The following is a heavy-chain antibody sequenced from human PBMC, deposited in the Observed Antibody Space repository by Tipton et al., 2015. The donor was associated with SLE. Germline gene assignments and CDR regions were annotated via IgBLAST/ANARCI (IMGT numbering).Heavy chain of an antibody. CDR3: AKSPGDTAMDMAYFDY. V-gene: IGHV3-9*03. CDR2: ISWNSDNI. J-gene: IGHJ4*02. Sequence: VQLVQSGGGLVQPGGSLRLSCAASGFTFDDYAMHWVRQAPGKGLEWVSGISWNSDNIDYADSVKGRFTISRDNAKNSLYLQMSSLRAEDMALYYCAKSPGDTAMDMAYFDYWGQGTLVTVSS. CDR1: GFTFDDYA. D-gene: IGHD5-18*01.